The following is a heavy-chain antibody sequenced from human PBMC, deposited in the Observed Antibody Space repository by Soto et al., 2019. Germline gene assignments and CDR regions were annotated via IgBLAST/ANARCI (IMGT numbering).Heavy chain of an antibody. CDR3: ARGRGDYYYYYMDV. D-gene: IGHD3-10*01. V-gene: IGHV4-59*12. CDR2: IHYSGST. J-gene: IGHJ6*03. Sequence: SETLSLTCTISAGSITSSYWSWIRQPPGKGLEWIGYIHYSGSTNYNPSLKSRVTISVDTSKNQFSLKLSSVTAADTAVYYCARGRGDYYYYYMDVWGKGTTVTVSS. CDR1: AGSITSSY.